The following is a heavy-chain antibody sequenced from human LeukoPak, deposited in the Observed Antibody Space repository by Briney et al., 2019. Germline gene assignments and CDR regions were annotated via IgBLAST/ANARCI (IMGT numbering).Heavy chain of an antibody. CDR2: INPSGGTT. J-gene: IGHJ4*02. Sequence: GASVKVSCRASGYSFTSYTSYYIHWVRQAPGQGLEWMGIINPSGGTTTYAQKFQGRVTMTADTSTSTSYMELRSLRSEDTAVYYCAGGYSYGPFDYWGQGTLVTVSS. CDR1: GYSFTSYTSYY. D-gene: IGHD5-18*01. V-gene: IGHV1-46*01. CDR3: AGGYSYGPFDY.